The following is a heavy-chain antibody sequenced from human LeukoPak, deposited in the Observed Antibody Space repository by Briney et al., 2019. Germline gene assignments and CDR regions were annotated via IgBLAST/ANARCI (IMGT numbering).Heavy chain of an antibody. CDR2: IYPGDSDT. CDR3: ARLIGAVEMATISAFDI. D-gene: IGHD5-24*01. V-gene: IGHV5-51*01. Sequence: GESLKISCKGSGYSFTSYWIGWVRQMPGKGLEWMGIIYPGDSDTRYSPSFQGQVTISADKSINTAYLQWSSLKASDTAMYYCARLIGAVEMATISAFDIWGQGTMVTVSS. CDR1: GYSFTSYW. J-gene: IGHJ3*02.